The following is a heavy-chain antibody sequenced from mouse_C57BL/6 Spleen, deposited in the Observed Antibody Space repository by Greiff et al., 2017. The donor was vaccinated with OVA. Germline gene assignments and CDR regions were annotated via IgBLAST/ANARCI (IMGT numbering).Heavy chain of an antibody. CDR2: INPNNGGT. CDR3: ARGRQLRLPMDY. Sequence: EVKLMESGPELVKPGASVKIPCKASGYTFTDYNMDWVKQSHGKSLEWIGDINPNNGGTIYNQKFKGKATLTVDKSSSTAYMELRSLTSEDTAVYYCARGRQLRLPMDYWGQGTSVTVSS. V-gene: IGHV1-18*01. D-gene: IGHD3-2*02. CDR1: GYTFTDYN. J-gene: IGHJ4*01.